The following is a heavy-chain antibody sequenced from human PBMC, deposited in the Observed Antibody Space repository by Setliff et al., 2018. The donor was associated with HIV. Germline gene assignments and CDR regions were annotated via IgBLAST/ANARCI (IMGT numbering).Heavy chain of an antibody. V-gene: IGHV1-2*02. CDR2: INPNSGDT. CDR1: GYTFIDYY. CDR3: ARAPTLFGVEYYYYFGMDV. J-gene: IGHJ6*02. D-gene: IGHD3-3*01. Sequence: ASVKVSCKASGYTFIDYYIYWVRQAPGQGLEWMGWINPNSGDTDYAQKFQDRVTVTRDTSINTAYMELSRLRSDDTAVFYCARAPTLFGVEYYYYFGMDVWGQGTTVTVSS.